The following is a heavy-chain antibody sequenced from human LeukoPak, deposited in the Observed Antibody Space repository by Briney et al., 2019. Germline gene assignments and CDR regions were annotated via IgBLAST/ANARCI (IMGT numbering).Heavy chain of an antibody. CDR2: IYTTGST. D-gene: IGHD3-9*01. J-gene: IGHJ2*01. CDR1: GGSISSYF. CDR3: ARTSGYYDILTGYPGYFDL. V-gene: IGHV4-4*07. Sequence: SETLSLTYTVSGGSISSYFWNWIRQPAGKGLDWIGRIYTTGSTNYNPSLKSRVTMSVDTSKNQFSLKLSSVTAADTAVYYCARTSGYYDILTGYPGYFDLWGRGTLVTVSS.